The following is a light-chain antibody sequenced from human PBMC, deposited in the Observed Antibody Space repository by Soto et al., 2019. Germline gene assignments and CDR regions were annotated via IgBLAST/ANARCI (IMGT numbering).Light chain of an antibody. CDR2: GAS. CDR3: QQYNNWPPEIT. J-gene: IGKJ4*01. V-gene: IGKV3D-15*01. Sequence: EIVMTQSPATLSVSPWERATLSCRASQSVSSNLAWYQQKPGQAPRLLIYGASTRATGIPARFSGSGSGTEFTLTISSLQSEDFAVYYCQQYNNWPPEITFGGGTKVDIK. CDR1: QSVSSN.